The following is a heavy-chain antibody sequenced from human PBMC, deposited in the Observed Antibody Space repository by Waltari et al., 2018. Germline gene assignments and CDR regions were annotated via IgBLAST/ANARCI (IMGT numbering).Heavy chain of an antibody. J-gene: IGHJ3*02. CDR2: IRSKANSYAT. Sequence: ALVQPGGSLKLSCAASGFTFSGSAMHWVRQVSGKGLEWVGRIRSKANSYATAYAASVKGRFTNSRDDSKNTAYLQMNSLKTEDTAVYYCTSTAAGTYAFDIWGQGTMVTVSS. V-gene: IGHV3-73*01. CDR1: GFTFSGSA. D-gene: IGHD6-13*01. CDR3: TSTAAGTYAFDI.